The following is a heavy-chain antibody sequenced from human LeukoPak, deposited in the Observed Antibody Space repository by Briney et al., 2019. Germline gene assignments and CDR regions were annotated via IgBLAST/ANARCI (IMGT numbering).Heavy chain of an antibody. CDR2: IRSKADRYTT. V-gene: IGHV3-72*01. CDR1: TFTFSDPY. CDR3: TRRVYDSSGYYYFDY. D-gene: IGHD3-22*01. J-gene: IGHJ4*02. Sequence: PGGSLRLSCVVSTFTFSDPYMDWVRQVAGKGLEWVGRIRSKADRYTTEYAASVNGRFTISRDDSKNSLYLQMNSLKIEDTAVYYCTRRVYDSSGYYYFDYWGQGTLVTVSS.